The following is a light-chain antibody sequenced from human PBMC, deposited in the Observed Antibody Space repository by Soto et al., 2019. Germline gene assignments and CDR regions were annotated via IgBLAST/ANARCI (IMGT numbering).Light chain of an antibody. Sequence: DIQMTQSPSLLSASVGDRVTITCRASQSISSWLAWYQQKPGKAPKVLIYDASSLESGVPSRFSGSGSGTDFTLTISSLQPEDFATYYCQQSYSTLSITFGQGTRLEIK. J-gene: IGKJ5*01. CDR2: DAS. V-gene: IGKV1-5*01. CDR3: QQSYSTLSIT. CDR1: QSISSW.